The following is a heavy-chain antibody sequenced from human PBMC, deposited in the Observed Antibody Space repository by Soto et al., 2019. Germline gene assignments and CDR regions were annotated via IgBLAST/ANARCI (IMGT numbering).Heavy chain of an antibody. CDR1: GGSISSSSYY. D-gene: IGHD3-9*01. CDR2: IYYSGST. Sequence: QLQLQESGPGLVKPSETLSLTCTVSGGSISSSSYYWGWIRQPPGKGLEWIGSIYYSGSTYYNPSLKSRVTISVDTSKNHFSLKLSSVSAADTAVYYCARRLRYLDWLSCWFDPWGQGTLFTVSS. CDR3: ARRLRYLDWLSCWFDP. J-gene: IGHJ5*02. V-gene: IGHV4-39*02.